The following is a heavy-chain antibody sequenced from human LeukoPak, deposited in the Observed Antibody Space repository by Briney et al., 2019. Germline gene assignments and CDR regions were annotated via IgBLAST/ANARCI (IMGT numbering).Heavy chain of an antibody. D-gene: IGHD3-22*01. J-gene: IGHJ4*02. V-gene: IGHV4-34*01. Sequence: SETLSLTCAVYGGSFSGYYWSWIRQPPGKGLEWIGEINHSGSTNYNPSLKSRVTISVDMPKNHFSLKLSSVTAADTAVYYCARSPDDSSGDDYWGQGTLVTVSS. CDR3: ARSPDDSSGDDY. CDR2: INHSGST. CDR1: GGSFSGYY.